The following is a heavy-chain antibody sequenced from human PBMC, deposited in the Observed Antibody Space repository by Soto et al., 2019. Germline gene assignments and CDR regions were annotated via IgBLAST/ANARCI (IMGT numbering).Heavy chain of an antibody. D-gene: IGHD3-16*01. V-gene: IGHV1-8*01. J-gene: IGHJ6*04. CDR3: ARWGFKDVSLDV. CDR1: GYTFTSYY. Sequence: ASVKVSCKASGYTFTSYYINWVRQATGQGLEWMGWMNPNSGNTGYAQKFQGRVTMTRNTSISTAYMELSSLRSEDTAVYYCARWGFKDVSLDVWGKGTTVTVSS. CDR2: MNPNSGNT.